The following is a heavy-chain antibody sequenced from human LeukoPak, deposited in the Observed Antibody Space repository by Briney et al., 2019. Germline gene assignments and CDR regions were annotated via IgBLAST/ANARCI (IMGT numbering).Heavy chain of an antibody. CDR2: ISYDGSNK. D-gene: IGHD5-18*01. V-gene: IGHV3-30-3*01. Sequence: GRPLRLPCAASGFTFSSYAMHWVRQAPGKGLEWVAVISYDGSNKYYADSVKGRFTISRDNSKNTLYLQMNSLRAEDTAVYYCAREGNTAMVEVYFDYWGQGTLVTVSS. CDR1: GFTFSSYA. J-gene: IGHJ4*02. CDR3: AREGNTAMVEVYFDY.